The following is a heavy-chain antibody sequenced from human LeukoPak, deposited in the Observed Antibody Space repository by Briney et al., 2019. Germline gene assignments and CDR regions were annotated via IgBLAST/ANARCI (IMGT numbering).Heavy chain of an antibody. J-gene: IGHJ6*02. D-gene: IGHD3-10*01. V-gene: IGHV3-21*01. CDR3: ARDWPPDYYGSGNSVSGYYYGMDV. CDR1: GFTFSSYS. Sequence: PGGSLRLSCAASGFTFSSYSMNWVRQAPGKGLEWVSSINSSSIYIYYSVSMKGGFTIYRDNAENSLYLQMNSLRAADTAVNYCARDWPPDYYGSGNSVSGYYYGMDVWGQGTTVTVSS. CDR2: INSSSIYI.